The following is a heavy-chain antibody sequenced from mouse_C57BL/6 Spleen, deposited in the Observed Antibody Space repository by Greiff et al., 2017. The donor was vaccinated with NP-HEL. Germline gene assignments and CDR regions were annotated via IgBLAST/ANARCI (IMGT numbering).Heavy chain of an antibody. V-gene: IGHV1-72*01. CDR2: IDPNSGGT. D-gene: IGHD1-1*01. CDR1: GYTFTSYW. J-gene: IGHJ1*03. CDR3: ARSGYYGSSPYWYFDV. Sequence: QVQLQQPGAEPVKPGASVKLSCKASGYTFTSYWMHWVKQRPGRGLEWIGRIDPNSGGTKYNEKFKSKATLTVDKPSSTAYMQLSSLTSEDSAVYYCARSGYYGSSPYWYFDVWGTGTTVTVSS.